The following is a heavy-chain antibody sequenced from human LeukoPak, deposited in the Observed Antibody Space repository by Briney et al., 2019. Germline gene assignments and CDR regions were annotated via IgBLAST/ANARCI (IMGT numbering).Heavy chain of an antibody. Sequence: PGGTLRLSCAASGFTFSSYSMNWVRQAPGKGLEWVSSISSSFSNIYYADSVKGRFTISRDNAKNSLYLHMNSLTDEDTAVYYCARDTRVCGGDCFESFDYWGQGTLVTVSS. J-gene: IGHJ4*02. V-gene: IGHV3-48*02. CDR1: GFTFSSYS. CDR3: ARDTRVCGGDCFESFDY. CDR2: ISSSFSNI. D-gene: IGHD2-21*02.